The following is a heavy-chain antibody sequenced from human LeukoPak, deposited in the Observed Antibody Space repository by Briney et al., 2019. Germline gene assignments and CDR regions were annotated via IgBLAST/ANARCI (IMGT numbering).Heavy chain of an antibody. CDR3: VAGTLGY. J-gene: IGHJ4*02. Sequence: VASVKVSCKASGYTFTSYAMHWVRQAPGQRLEWLGWITVASGNTRYSDNLQGRVTLTRDTSANTLYLDLSDLRSEDTAVYYCVAGTLGYWGQGTLVTVS. CDR2: ITVASGNT. D-gene: IGHD3-3*01. CDR1: GYTFTSYA. V-gene: IGHV1-3*01.